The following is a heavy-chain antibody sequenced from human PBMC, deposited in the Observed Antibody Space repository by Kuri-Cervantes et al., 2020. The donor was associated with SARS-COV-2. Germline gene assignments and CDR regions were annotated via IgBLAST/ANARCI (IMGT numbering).Heavy chain of an antibody. J-gene: IGHJ3*02. D-gene: IGHD5-18*01. V-gene: IGHV4-39*01. CDR1: GGSISSSSYY. CDR2: IYYSGST. CDR3: ARRTLDTAMVRGVRAPNDAFDI. Sequence: GSLRLSCTVSGGSISSSSYYWGWIRQPPGKGLERIGSIYYSGSTNYKPSLKSRVTISVDTSKNQFSLKLSSVTAADTAVYYCARRTLDTAMVRGVRAPNDAFDIWGQGTMVTVSS.